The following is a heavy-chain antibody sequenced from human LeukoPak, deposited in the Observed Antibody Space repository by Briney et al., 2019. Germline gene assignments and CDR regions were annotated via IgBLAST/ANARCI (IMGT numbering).Heavy chain of an antibody. CDR3: ARESGFMMVGEINADNWFDP. Sequence: GRSLRLSCSGAGFTFRDSAFHWVRQAPGKGLEWVAVISDDGSKRFYADSVKGRFTISRDNSRDTLYLHMQTLRPEDWAVYYCARESGFMMVGEINADNWFDPWGQGTPVTVSS. J-gene: IGHJ5*02. V-gene: IGHV3-30*04. D-gene: IGHD3-3*01. CDR1: GFTFRDSA. CDR2: ISDDGSKR.